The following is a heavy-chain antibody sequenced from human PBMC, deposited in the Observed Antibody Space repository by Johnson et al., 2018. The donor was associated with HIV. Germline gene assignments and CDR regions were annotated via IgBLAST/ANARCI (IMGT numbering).Heavy chain of an antibody. V-gene: IGHV3-9*01. CDR1: GFTFDDYA. J-gene: IGHJ3*02. D-gene: IGHD6-13*01. Sequence: VQLVESGGGVVQPGRSLRLSCAASGFTFDDYAMHWVRQAPGKGLEWVSGISWNSGSIGYADSVKGRFTISRDNAKNSLYLQMNSLRAEDTAVYYCAREGGSIAAAGKDAFDIWGQGTMVTVSS. CDR2: ISWNSGSI. CDR3: AREGGSIAAAGKDAFDI.